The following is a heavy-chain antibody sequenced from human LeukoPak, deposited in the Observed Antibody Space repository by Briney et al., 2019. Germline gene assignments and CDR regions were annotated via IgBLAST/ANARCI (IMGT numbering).Heavy chain of an antibody. CDR3: ARGYLTEGGATARRVHYMDV. D-gene: IGHD5-12*01. CDR1: GGSISSYY. V-gene: IGHV4-59*01. CDR2: IYYTGST. J-gene: IGHJ6*03. Sequence: PSETLSLTCTVSGGSISSYYWSWIRQPPGKGLECIGYIYYTGSTNYNPSLKSRVTISVDTSKNQFSLKLSSVAAADTAVYYCARGYLTEGGATARRVHYMDVWGKGTTVTVSS.